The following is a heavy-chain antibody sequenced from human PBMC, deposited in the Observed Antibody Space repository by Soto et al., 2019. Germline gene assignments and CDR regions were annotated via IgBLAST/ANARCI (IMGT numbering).Heavy chain of an antibody. V-gene: IGHV3-74*01. D-gene: IGHD6-19*01. CDR3: TRVGAVAGIGYYYGMDV. CDR2: INSDGSST. J-gene: IGHJ6*02. CDR1: GFTFSSYW. Sequence: PGGSLRLSCAASGFTFSSYWMHWVRPAPGRGLVWVSRINSDGSSTNYADSVKGRFTISRDYAKNTLYLQMNSLRAEDTAVYYCTRVGAVAGIGYYYGMDVWGQGTTVTVSS.